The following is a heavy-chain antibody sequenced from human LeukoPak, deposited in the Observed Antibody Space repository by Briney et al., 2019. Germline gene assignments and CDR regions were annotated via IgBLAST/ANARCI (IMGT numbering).Heavy chain of an antibody. CDR3: TRGPKQQWLYYGMAV. CDR2: IRSKAYRGTT. J-gene: IGHJ6*02. CDR1: GFTFGDHA. D-gene: IGHD5-18*01. V-gene: IGHV3-49*04. Sequence: PGRSLRLSCTAFGFTFGDHAMSWVRQAPGKGLEWVGFIRSKAYRGTTEYAASVKGRFTISRDDSTSIAYLQMNSLKTEDTAVYYCTRGPKQQWLYYGMAVWGQGTTVIVSS.